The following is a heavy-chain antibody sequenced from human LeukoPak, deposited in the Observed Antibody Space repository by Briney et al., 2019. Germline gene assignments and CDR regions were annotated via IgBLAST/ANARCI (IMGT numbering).Heavy chain of an antibody. Sequence: KPSETLSLTCGVYGGSLTGSYWSWIRQPPGKGPEWIGEINYSGSTNYNPSLKSRVTISVDTSKNQFSLKLSSVTAADTAVYYCARGLRWSDCWGQGTLVTVSS. CDR1: GGSLTGSY. J-gene: IGHJ5*01. CDR3: ARGLRWSDC. D-gene: IGHD4-17*01. V-gene: IGHV4-34*01. CDR2: INYSGST.